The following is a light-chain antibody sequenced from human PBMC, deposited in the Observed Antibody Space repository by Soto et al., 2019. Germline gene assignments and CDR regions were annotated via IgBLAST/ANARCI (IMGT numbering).Light chain of an antibody. V-gene: IGKV1-5*01. CDR3: QQYNSYSKT. J-gene: IGKJ1*01. Sequence: IQMTQSPSTLSASVGDRVTITCRASQSISSWLAWYQQKPGKAPKLLIYDASSLESGVPSRFSGSGPGTEFTLTISSLQPDDFATYYCQQYNSYSKTFGQGTKVDIK. CDR1: QSISSW. CDR2: DAS.